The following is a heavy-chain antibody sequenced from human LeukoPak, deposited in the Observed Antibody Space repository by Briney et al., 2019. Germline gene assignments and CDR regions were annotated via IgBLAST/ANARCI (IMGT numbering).Heavy chain of an antibody. V-gene: IGHV4-59*12. CDR3: ARVQSRLSWFDP. CDR1: GGSFSGYY. Sequence: PSETLSLTCAVYGGSFSGYYWSWIRQPPGKGLEWIGYIYYSGSTNYNPSLKSRVTISVDTSKNQFSLKLTSVTAADTAVYYCARVQSRLSWFDPWGQGTLVTVSS. CDR2: IYYSGST. J-gene: IGHJ5*02.